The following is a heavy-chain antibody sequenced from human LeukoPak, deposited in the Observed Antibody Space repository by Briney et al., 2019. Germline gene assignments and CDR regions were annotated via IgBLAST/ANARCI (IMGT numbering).Heavy chain of an antibody. D-gene: IGHD2-21*02. Sequence: PSETLSLTCAVYGGSFSGYYWSWLRQPPGKGLEWIGEINHSGSTNYNPSLKSRVTISVDTSKNQFSLKLSSVTAADTAVYYCARIQRKYCGGDCSRSAHAFDIWGQGTMVTVSS. CDR2: INHSGST. CDR3: ARIQRKYCGGDCSRSAHAFDI. CDR1: GGSFSGYY. V-gene: IGHV4-34*01. J-gene: IGHJ3*02.